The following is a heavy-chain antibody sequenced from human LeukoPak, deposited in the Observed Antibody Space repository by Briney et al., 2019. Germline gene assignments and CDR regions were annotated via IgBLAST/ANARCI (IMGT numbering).Heavy chain of an antibody. CDR1: GYTFTGYY. J-gene: IGHJ4*02. Sequence: ASVKVSCKASGYTFTGYYMHWVRQAPGQGLEWMGITNPSGGSTSYAQKFQGRVTMTRDTSTSTVYMELSSLRSEDTAVYYCARSVQTYYYDNRGLASDYWGQGTLVTVSS. CDR3: ARSVQTYYYDNRGLASDY. CDR2: TNPSGGST. V-gene: IGHV1-46*01. D-gene: IGHD3-22*01.